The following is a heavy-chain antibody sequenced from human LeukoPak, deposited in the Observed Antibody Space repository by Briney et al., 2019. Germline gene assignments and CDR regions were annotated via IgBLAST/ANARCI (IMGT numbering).Heavy chain of an antibody. CDR3: VRGRETTVTTLDF. Sequence: PVGSLRLSCAASGFIFSSYWMHWVRQVPGKRLVWVSRISGDGSSTTYADSVKGRFTISRDNAKNTLYLQMSSLRAEDTAVYYCVRGRETTVTTLDFWGQGTVVTVSS. J-gene: IGHJ4*02. D-gene: IGHD4-11*01. V-gene: IGHV3-74*03. CDR1: GFIFSSYW. CDR2: ISGDGSST.